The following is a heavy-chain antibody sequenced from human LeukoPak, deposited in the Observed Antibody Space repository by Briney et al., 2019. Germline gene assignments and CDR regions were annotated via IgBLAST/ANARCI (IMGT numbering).Heavy chain of an antibody. Sequence: ASVKVSCKASGYTFTSYDINWVRQATGQGLEWMGWMNPNSVNTGYAQKFQGGVTMTRNTSISTAYMELSSLRSEDTAVYYCARGSYSSSWYHGTGYYYYYGMDVWGQGTTVTVSS. CDR3: ARGSYSSSWYHGTGYYYYYGMDV. D-gene: IGHD6-13*01. CDR2: MNPNSVNT. J-gene: IGHJ6*02. V-gene: IGHV1-8*01. CDR1: GYTFTSYD.